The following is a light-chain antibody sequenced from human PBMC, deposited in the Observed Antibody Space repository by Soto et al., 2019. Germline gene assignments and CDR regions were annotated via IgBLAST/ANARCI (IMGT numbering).Light chain of an antibody. CDR3: SSYTSRSSSTYV. CDR1: SSDVGGYNY. Sequence: QSALTNPASVSGSPGQSITISCTGTSSDVGGYNYVSWYQQHPGKAPKLMIYDVSNRPSGVSNRFSGSKSGNTASLTISGLQAEDEADYYCSSYTSRSSSTYVFGTGTKVTV. CDR2: DVS. J-gene: IGLJ1*01. V-gene: IGLV2-14*01.